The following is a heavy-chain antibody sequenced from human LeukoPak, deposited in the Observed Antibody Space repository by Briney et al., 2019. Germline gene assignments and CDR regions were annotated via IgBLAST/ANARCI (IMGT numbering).Heavy chain of an antibody. V-gene: IGHV3-30*03. CDR2: ISYDGSSK. J-gene: IGHJ4*02. CDR1: GFTFSSYG. D-gene: IGHD6-19*01. Sequence: PGGSLRHSCAASGFTFSSYGRHWVRQTPGKGLEWVAVISYDGSSKYNEDSVKGRFTISRDNSKNTLYLQMNSLRVEDTAVYYCATTLGSGWKFDYWGQGTLVTVSS. CDR3: ATTLGSGWKFDY.